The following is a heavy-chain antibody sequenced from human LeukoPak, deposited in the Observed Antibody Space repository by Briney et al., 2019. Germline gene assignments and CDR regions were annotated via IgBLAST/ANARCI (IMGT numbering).Heavy chain of an antibody. CDR2: INTNSGGT. J-gene: IGHJ4*02. CDR1: GYTFTGYY. V-gene: IGHV1-2*02. Sequence: ASVKVSCKASGYTFTGYYMHWMRQAPGQGVEWMGWINTNSGGTNYAQKFQGRVTMTRDTSISTAYMELSRLRSDDTAVYYCARSAYCSSSSCETPFDYWGQGTLVTASS. D-gene: IGHD2-2*01. CDR3: ARSAYCSSSSCETPFDY.